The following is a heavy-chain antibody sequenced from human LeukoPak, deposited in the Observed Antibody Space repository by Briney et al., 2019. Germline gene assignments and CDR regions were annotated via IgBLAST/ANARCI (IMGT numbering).Heavy chain of an antibody. J-gene: IGHJ4*02. CDR1: GFTFSSNY. CDR3: ARLTAGFGYYFDY. V-gene: IGHV3-53*01. Sequence: GGSLRLSCAASGFTFSSNYMSWVRQAPGKGLEWVSVIYIGGSTYYADSVKGRFTISRDNSTNSLYLQLHSLRAEDTAVYYCARLTAGFGYYFDYWGQGTLVTVSS. D-gene: IGHD3-10*01. CDR2: IYIGGST.